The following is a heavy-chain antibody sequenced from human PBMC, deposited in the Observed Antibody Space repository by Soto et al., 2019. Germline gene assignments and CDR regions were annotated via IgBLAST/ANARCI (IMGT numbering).Heavy chain of an antibody. Sequence: EVQLVQSGAEVKKPGESLKISCKGSGYSFTSYWIGWVRQMPGKGLEWMGIIYPGDSDTRYSPSFQGQVTISADKSISTAYLQWSSLKASDTAMYYCARRSYYDSSGYYFWPDTDAFDIWGQGTMVTVSS. CDR3: ARRSYYDSSGYYFWPDTDAFDI. CDR1: GYSFTSYW. V-gene: IGHV5-51*01. CDR2: IYPGDSDT. J-gene: IGHJ3*02. D-gene: IGHD3-22*01.